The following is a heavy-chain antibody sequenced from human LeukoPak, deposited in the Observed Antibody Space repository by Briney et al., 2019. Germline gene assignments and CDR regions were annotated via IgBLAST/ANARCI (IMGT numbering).Heavy chain of an antibody. Sequence: GESLRLSCAASGFTFSSYAMSWVRQAPGKGLEWVSVVSHNGVTTYYADSVRGRLSISRDNSKNTFYLQMNSLRADDTAVYYCPKHIPVAGTSWYIDYWGQGTLVTVSS. V-gene: IGHV3-23*01. CDR3: PKHIPVAGTSWYIDY. CDR2: VSHNGVTT. D-gene: IGHD2-2*01. J-gene: IGHJ4*02. CDR1: GFTFSSYA.